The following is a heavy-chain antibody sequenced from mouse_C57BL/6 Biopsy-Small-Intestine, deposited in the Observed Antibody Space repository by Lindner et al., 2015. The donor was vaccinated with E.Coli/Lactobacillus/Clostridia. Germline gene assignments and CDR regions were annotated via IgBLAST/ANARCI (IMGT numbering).Heavy chain of an antibody. CDR2: IDPEDGET. CDR3: AGGRSYWYFDV. CDR1: GLNIRDYY. V-gene: IGHV14-2*01. D-gene: IGHD2-12*01. J-gene: IGHJ1*03. Sequence: VQLQESGAELAKPGASVKLSCTASGLNIRDYYMHWVKQRTEQGLEWIGRIDPEDGETKYAPKFQGKATITADTSSNTAYLQFSSQTSEDTAVYYCAGGRSYWYFDVWGTGTTVTVSS.